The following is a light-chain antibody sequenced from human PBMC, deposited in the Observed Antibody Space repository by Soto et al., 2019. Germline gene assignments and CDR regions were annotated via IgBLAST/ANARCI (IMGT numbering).Light chain of an antibody. CDR2: DST. CDR3: QQRNVWPPIT. Sequence: ILMTQSPATLSWSPGERSTLSLRASQSVDSNLAWYQQKSGKPPRLVIYDSTLRANGVPDRFGGSRSGTEFTLTINSLEPEDFAVYYCQQRNVWPPITFGQGTRLEIK. V-gene: IGKV3-11*01. J-gene: IGKJ5*01. CDR1: QSVDSN.